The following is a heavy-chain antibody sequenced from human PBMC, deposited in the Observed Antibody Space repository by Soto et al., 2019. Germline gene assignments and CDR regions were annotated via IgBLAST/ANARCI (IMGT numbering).Heavy chain of an antibody. Sequence: LRLSCVTYGLTFTDYWMSWVRQAPGKGLEWVANIKQDESEKNYLDSVKGRFTISRDNAKNSLYLQMNSLRAEDTAVYYCASDRFRGTYYLRGVTYFFEEWGQGAPVTVSS. D-gene: IGHD1-26*01. J-gene: IGHJ4*02. CDR1: GLTFTDYW. CDR2: IKQDESEK. CDR3: ASDRFRGTYYLRGVTYFFEE. V-gene: IGHV3-7*03.